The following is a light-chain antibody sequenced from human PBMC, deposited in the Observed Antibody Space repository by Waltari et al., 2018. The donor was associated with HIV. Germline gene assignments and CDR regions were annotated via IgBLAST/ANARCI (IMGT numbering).Light chain of an antibody. CDR2: DAA. J-gene: IGKJ5*01. Sequence: ELVLTQSPATLSLSPGERATLSCRATQSVSSYLAWYQQQPGQAPRLLIYDAANRATGIPARFSGSGSGTDFTLTISSLEPEDFAVYYCQQRSIWPLITFGQGTRLEIK. CDR1: QSVSSY. CDR3: QQRSIWPLIT. V-gene: IGKV3-11*01.